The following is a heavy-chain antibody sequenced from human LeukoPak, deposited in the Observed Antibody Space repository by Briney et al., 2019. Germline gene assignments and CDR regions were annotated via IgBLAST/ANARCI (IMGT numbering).Heavy chain of an antibody. V-gene: IGHV3-7*01. Sequence: TGGSLRLSCAASGLTFSSYWMSWVRQAPGKGLEWVANIKQDGSEKYYVDSVKGRFTISRDNAKNSLYLQMNSLRAEDTAVYYCARNLRGMVRGVIISTSYWGQGTLVTVSS. CDR1: GLTFSSYW. CDR3: ARNLRGMVRGVIISTSY. CDR2: IKQDGSEK. J-gene: IGHJ4*02. D-gene: IGHD3-10*01.